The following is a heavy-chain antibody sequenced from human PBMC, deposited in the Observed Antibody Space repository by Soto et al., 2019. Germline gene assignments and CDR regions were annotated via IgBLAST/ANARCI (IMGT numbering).Heavy chain of an antibody. V-gene: IGHV1-18*04. Sequence: SSVKVSCKASGYTFTSYGISWVRQAPGQGLEWVGWISANNGNTNYAQKLQGRVTMTTDKSTSTAYMELSSLRSDDTAVYYCARRPFGSGYYRFDPWGHGTLVTVS. J-gene: IGHJ5*02. D-gene: IGHD3-3*01. CDR3: ARRPFGSGYYRFDP. CDR1: GYTFTSYG. CDR2: ISANNGNT.